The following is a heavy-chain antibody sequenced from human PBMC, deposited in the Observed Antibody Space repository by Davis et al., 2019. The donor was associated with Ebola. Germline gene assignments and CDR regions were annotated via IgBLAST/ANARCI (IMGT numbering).Heavy chain of an antibody. CDR1: GGSISSVF. CDR2: IYYSGYT. CDR3: ARENWGSDDAFDI. V-gene: IGHV4-59*12. D-gene: IGHD7-27*01. Sequence: PSETLSLTCTVSGGSISSVFWSWIRQPPGKGLEWIGYIYYSGYTNYNPSLKSRVTMSVDTSKNQFSLKLSSVTAADTAVYYCARENWGSDDAFDIWGQGTMVTVSS. J-gene: IGHJ3*02.